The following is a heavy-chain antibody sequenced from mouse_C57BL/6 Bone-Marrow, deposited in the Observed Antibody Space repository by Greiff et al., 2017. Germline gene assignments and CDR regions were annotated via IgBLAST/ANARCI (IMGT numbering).Heavy chain of an antibody. D-gene: IGHD4-1*02. CDR3: STTGTLYDLDY. CDR1: GFNIKDYY. CDR2: IDPEDGDT. V-gene: IGHV14-2*01. J-gene: IGHJ2*01. Sequence: VQLQQSGAELVKPGASVKLSCTASGFNIKDYYMHWVKQRTEQGLEWIGRIDPEDGDTKYAPKFQGKATITADTSSNTAYLQLSSLTSEDTAVLYCSTTGTLYDLDYWGQGTTLTVSS.